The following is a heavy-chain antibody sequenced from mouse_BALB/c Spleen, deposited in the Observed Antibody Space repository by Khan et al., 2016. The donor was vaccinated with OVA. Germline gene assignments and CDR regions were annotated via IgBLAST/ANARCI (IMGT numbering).Heavy chain of an antibody. CDR1: GFSFSSYG. CDR2: ISSAGDYT. Sequence: EVELVESGGDLVKPGGSLKLSCAASGFSFSSYGMSWVRQTPDKRLEWVATISSAGDYTYYPDTVKGRFTISRDNAKNTLYLQMSSLKSEDTARFYCASHLTGSFAYWGQGTLVTVSA. D-gene: IGHD4-1*01. V-gene: IGHV5-6*01. J-gene: IGHJ3*01. CDR3: ASHLTGSFAY.